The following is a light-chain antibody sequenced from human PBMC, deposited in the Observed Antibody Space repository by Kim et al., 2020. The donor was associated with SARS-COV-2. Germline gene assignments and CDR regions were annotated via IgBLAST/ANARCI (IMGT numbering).Light chain of an antibody. CDR2: QDS. CDR3: QAWDSSTAHV. CDR1: ELGDKY. Sequence: VSPGQTANITCSGQELGDKYASWYQQRPGQSPVLVIYQDSDRPSGISERFSGSNSGNTATLSISGTQAMDEAEYYCQAWDSSTAHVFGGGTQLTVL. J-gene: IGLJ2*01. V-gene: IGLV3-1*01.